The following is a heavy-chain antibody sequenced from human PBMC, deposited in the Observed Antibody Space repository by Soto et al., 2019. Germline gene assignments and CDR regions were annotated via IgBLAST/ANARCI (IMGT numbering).Heavy chain of an antibody. J-gene: IGHJ5*02. CDR3: ARGPLYSVP. D-gene: IGHD2-21*01. CDR1: GFTVSSNY. Sequence: EVQLVESGGGLVQPGGSLRLSCAASGFTVSSNYMSWVRQAPGKGLEWVSVIYSGGSTYYADSVKGRFTISRHNSKITLYLQMNSLRAEDTAVYYCARGPLYSVPLGQGILVTDSA. V-gene: IGHV3-53*04. CDR2: IYSGGST.